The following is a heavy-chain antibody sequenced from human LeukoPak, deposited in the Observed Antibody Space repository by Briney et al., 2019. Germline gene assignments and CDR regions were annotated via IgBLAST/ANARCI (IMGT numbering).Heavy chain of an antibody. CDR3: ARSGGDSYYYYYYMDV. CDR2: IYTSGST. J-gene: IGHJ6*03. D-gene: IGHD3-16*01. V-gene: IGHV4-4*07. CDR1: GGSISSYY. Sequence: PSETLSLTCTVSGGSISSYYWSWIRQPAGKGLEWIGRIYTSGSTNYNPSLKSRVTISVDKYKNQFSLKLSSVTAADTAVYYCARSGGDSYYYYYYMDVWGKGTTVTVSS.